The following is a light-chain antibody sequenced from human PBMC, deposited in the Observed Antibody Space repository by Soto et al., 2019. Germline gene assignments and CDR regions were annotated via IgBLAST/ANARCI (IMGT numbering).Light chain of an antibody. J-gene: IGLJ3*02. CDR2: EVT. CDR3: SSYAASNNFYFV. CDR1: SSDVGGYNY. V-gene: IGLV2-8*01. Sequence: QSALTQPPSASGSPGQSVTISCTGTSSDVGGYNYVSWYQQYPGRAPKLMIYEVTKRPSGVPDRFSGSKSGNTASLTVSGLQAEDEADYYCSSYAASNNFYFVFGGGT.